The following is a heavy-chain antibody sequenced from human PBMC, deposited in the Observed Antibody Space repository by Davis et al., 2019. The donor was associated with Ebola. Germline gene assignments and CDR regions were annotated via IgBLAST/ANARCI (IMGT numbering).Heavy chain of an antibody. CDR1: GFTFSGSA. CDR3: TITYGSGSYLSDY. D-gene: IGHD3-10*01. Sequence: GESPKIPCAASGFTFSGSAMHWVRQASGKGLEWVGRIRSKANSYATAYAASVKGRFTISRDDSKNTAYPQMNSLKTEDTAVYYCTITYGSGSYLSDYWGQGTLVTVSS. V-gene: IGHV3-73*01. CDR2: IRSKANSYAT. J-gene: IGHJ4*02.